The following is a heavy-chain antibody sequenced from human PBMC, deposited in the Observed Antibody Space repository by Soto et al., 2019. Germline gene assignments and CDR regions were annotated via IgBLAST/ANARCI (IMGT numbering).Heavy chain of an antibody. J-gene: IGHJ3*01. Sequence: ESGGGLVQPGGSLRLSCAASGFTFSSSEMYWVRQAPGKGLEWISYIHPGGQTIFYAESVKGRFTISRDNAKHSVYLQMNSLRADDTAVYYCARRGSRWGRGTKVTVSS. D-gene: IGHD2-15*01. CDR2: IHPGGQTI. V-gene: IGHV3-48*03. CDR3: ARRGSR. CDR1: GFTFSSSE.